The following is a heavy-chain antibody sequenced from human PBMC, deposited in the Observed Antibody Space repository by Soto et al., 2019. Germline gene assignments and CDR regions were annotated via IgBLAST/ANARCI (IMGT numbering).Heavy chain of an antibody. CDR1: GFTFSSYA. Sequence: QVQLVESGGGVVQPGRSLRLSCAASGFTFSSYAMHWVRQAPGKGLEWVAVISYNGSNKYYADSVKGRFTISRDNSKNTLYLQMNSLRAEDTAVYYCARGPIYDFGGRAHFDYWGQGTLVTVSS. CDR2: ISYNGSNK. V-gene: IGHV3-30-3*01. D-gene: IGHD3-3*01. CDR3: ARGPIYDFGGRAHFDY. J-gene: IGHJ4*02.